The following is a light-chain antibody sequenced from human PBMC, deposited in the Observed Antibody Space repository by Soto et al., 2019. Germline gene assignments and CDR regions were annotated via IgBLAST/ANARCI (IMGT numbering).Light chain of an antibody. Sequence: DIQMTQSPSSLSASVGDRVTITCQASQDISNYLNWYQQKPGKAPKLLIYDASNLETGVPSRFSGSGSGTDFTSIISSLKREDIAKYYCQQQDKLRLTFGGGTKVEIK. V-gene: IGKV1-33*01. CDR3: QQQDKLRLT. J-gene: IGKJ4*01. CDR2: DAS. CDR1: QDISNY.